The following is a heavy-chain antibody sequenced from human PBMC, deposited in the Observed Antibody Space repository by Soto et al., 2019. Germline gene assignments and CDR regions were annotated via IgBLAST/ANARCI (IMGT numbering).Heavy chain of an antibody. D-gene: IGHD5-18*01. J-gene: IGHJ4*02. CDR3: ARGRGYSYGYQDY. CDR1: GYSFSNYG. Sequence: QVQLVQSGADVKKPGASVKVSCKASGYSFSNYGISWVRQAPGQGLEWMGWISGYNGNTNYAQKLQGRVTMTTDTSTTTVYIELRSLTSDDTAVDYGARGRGYSYGYQDYWGQGTLVTVSS. CDR2: ISGYNGNT. V-gene: IGHV1-18*01.